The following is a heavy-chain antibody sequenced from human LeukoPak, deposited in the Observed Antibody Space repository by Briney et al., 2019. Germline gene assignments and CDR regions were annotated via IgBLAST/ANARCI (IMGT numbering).Heavy chain of an antibody. V-gene: IGHV1-69*05. CDR3: AIALPIVVVPAAILGWFDP. Sequence: GASVKVSCKASGGTFSSYATSWVRQAPGQGLEWMGGIIPIFGTANYAQKFQGRVTITTDESTSTAYMELSSLRSEDTAVYYCAIALPIVVVPAAILGWFDPWGQGTLVTVSS. J-gene: IGHJ5*02. CDR2: IIPIFGTA. D-gene: IGHD2-2*02. CDR1: GGTFSSYA.